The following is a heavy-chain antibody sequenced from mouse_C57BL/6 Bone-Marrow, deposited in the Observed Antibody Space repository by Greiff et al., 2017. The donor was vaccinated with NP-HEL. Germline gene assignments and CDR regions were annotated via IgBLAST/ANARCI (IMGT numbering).Heavy chain of an antibody. Sequence: QVQLQQSGPELVKPGASVKISCKASGYTFTDYYINWVKQRPGQGLEWIGWIFPGSGSTYYNEKFKGKATLTVDKSSSTAYMFLSSLTSEDSAVYFCARRIGYDGSSQALDYWGQGTTLTVSS. CDR2: IFPGSGST. CDR1: GYTFTDYY. D-gene: IGHD1-1*01. J-gene: IGHJ2*01. CDR3: ARRIGYDGSSQALDY. V-gene: IGHV1-75*01.